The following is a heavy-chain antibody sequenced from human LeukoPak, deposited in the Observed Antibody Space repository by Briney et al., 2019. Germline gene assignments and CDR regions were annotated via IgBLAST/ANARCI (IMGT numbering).Heavy chain of an antibody. V-gene: IGHV3-23*01. J-gene: IGHJ4*02. CDR3: AKGPSNYCSTSSCYVDY. CDR1: GFTFRSYG. Sequence: GGSLRLSCAAAGFTFRSYGLSWVRQAPGKGLEWVSAISGSGGGTYYADSVKGRFTISRDNSKNTLYLQMNSLRAEDTAVYYCAKGPSNYCSTSSCYVDYWGQGTLVTVSS. D-gene: IGHD2-2*01. CDR2: ISGSGGGT.